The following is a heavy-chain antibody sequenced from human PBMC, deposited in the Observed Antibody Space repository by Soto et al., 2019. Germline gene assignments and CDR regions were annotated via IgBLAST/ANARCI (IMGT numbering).Heavy chain of an antibody. CDR3: AKDEGQWPSNFDY. V-gene: IGHV3-23*01. J-gene: IGHJ4*02. CDR2: ISGSGGST. D-gene: IGHD6-19*01. CDR1: GFTFSSYA. Sequence: EVQLLESGGGLVQPGGSLRLSCAASGFTFSSYAMSWVRQAPGKGLEGVPAISGSGGSTYYADSVKGRFTISRDNSKNTLYLQMNSLRAEDTAVYYCAKDEGQWPSNFDYWGQGTLVTVSS.